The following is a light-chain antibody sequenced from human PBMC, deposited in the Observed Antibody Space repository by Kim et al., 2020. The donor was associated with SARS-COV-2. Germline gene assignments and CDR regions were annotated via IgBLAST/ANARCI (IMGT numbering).Light chain of an antibody. Sequence: EIVMTQSPATLSVSPGERATLTCRASQSVSSNLAWYQQKPAQAPRLLIYGASTRATGIPARFSGSGSGTEFTLTISSLQSEDFAVYYCQQYYNWPRTFGQGTKLEIK. CDR1: QSVSSN. CDR2: GAS. J-gene: IGKJ2*02. CDR3: QQYYNWPRT. V-gene: IGKV3-15*01.